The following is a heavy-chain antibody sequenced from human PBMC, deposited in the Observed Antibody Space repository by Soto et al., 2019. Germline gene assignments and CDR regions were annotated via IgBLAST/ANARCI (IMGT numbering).Heavy chain of an antibody. J-gene: IGHJ4*02. CDR2: IKSKTDGGTT. CDR1: GFTFSNAW. Sequence: GGSLRLSCAASGFTFSNAWMSWVRQAPGKGLEWVGRIKSKTDGGTTDYAAPVKGRFTISRDDSKNTLYLQMNSLKTEDTAVYYCTTRTSPRVWFGELLREILGDYWGQGTLVTVSS. D-gene: IGHD3-10*01. V-gene: IGHV3-15*01. CDR3: TTRTSPRVWFGELLREILGDY.